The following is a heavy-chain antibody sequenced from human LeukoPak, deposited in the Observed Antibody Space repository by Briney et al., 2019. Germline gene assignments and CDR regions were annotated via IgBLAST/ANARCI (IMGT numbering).Heavy chain of an antibody. J-gene: IGHJ4*02. D-gene: IGHD5-12*01. Sequence: GGSLRLSCAASGFTFSSYSMNWVRQAPGKGLEWVSSISSSSSYIYYADSVKGRFTISGDNAKNSLYLQMNSLRDEDTAVYYCARTLVAAILEYYFDYWGQGLLVTVSS. CDR2: ISSSSSYI. CDR3: ARTLVAAILEYYFDY. CDR1: GFTFSSYS. V-gene: IGHV3-21*01.